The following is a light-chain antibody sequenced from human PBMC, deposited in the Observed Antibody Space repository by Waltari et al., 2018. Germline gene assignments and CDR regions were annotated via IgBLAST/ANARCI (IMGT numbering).Light chain of an antibody. CDR3: QQSYIPPYT. J-gene: IGKJ2*01. Sequence: IETTHTSSCLSASVGYRVTRTCRESQPIPSHLNWFQQQPERATKLLIHTASRLQSGVPSRFSGSVSGTLFSLTISSLLPEDFATYFCQQSYIPPYTVHQGPKVGI. V-gene: IGKV1-39*01. CDR2: TAS. CDR1: QPIPSH.